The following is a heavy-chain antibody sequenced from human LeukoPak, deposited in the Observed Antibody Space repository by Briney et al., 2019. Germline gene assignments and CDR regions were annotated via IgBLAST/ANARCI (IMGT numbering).Heavy chain of an antibody. D-gene: IGHD3-10*01. Sequence: GGSLRLSCAVSGFAFGSEAMSWVRQAPGKGLEWVSAISGSGGSTYYADSVKGRFTISRDNSKNTLYLQMNSLRAEDTAVYYCAKQSSNYYGSGNFDYWGQGTLVTVSS. CDR3: AKQSSNYYGSGNFDY. CDR1: GFAFGSEA. V-gene: IGHV3-23*01. CDR2: ISGSGGST. J-gene: IGHJ4*02.